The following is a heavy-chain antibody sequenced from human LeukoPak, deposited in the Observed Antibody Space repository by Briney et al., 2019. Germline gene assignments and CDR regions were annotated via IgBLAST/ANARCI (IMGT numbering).Heavy chain of an antibody. CDR3: ARDRDGDYPFDY. J-gene: IGHJ4*02. CDR2: INPNSGGT. Sequence: ASVKVSCKASGYTFTGYYMHWVRRAPGQGLEWMGWINPNSGGTNYAQKFQGRVTMTRDTSISTAYMELSRLRSDDTAVYYCARDRDGDYPFDYWGQGTLVTVSS. CDR1: GYTFTGYY. D-gene: IGHD4-17*01. V-gene: IGHV1-2*02.